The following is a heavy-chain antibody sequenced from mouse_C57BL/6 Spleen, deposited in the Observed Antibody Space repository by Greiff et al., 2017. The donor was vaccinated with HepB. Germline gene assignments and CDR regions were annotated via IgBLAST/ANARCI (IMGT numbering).Heavy chain of an antibody. CDR2: ISYSGST. J-gene: IGHJ2*01. D-gene: IGHD1-2*01. V-gene: IGHV3-2*02. CDR1: GYSITSGYG. CDR3: AITARIKY. Sequence: DVQLQESGPGLVKPSQSLSLTCTVTGYSITSGYGWNWIRQFPGNKLEWMGYISYSGSTNYNPSLNSRISITRDTSKNQFFLQLNSVTTEDTATYYCAITARIKYWGQGTTLIVSS.